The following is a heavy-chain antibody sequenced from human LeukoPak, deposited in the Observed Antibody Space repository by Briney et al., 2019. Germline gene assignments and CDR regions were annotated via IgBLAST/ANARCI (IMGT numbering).Heavy chain of an antibody. J-gene: IGHJ4*02. CDR1: GFTFDDYA. CDR3: AKGYTYPHRPFDY. CDR2: ISGDGGST. V-gene: IGHV3-43*02. D-gene: IGHD1-1*01. Sequence: GGSLRLSCAASGFTFDDYAMHWVRQARGKGLEWVSLISGDGGSTYYADSVKGRFTISGDNSKNSLYLQMNSLRTEDTALYYCAKGYTYPHRPFDYWGQGTLVTVSS.